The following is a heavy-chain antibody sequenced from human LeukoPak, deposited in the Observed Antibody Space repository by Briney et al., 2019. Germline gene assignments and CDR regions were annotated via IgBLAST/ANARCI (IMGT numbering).Heavy chain of an antibody. J-gene: IGHJ5*02. CDR1: GGSISSYY. CDR2: IYYSGST. Sequence: SETLSITCTVSGGSISSYYWSWIRQPPGKGLEWIGYIYYSGSTNYNPSLKSRVTISVDTSKNQFSLKLSSVTAADTAVYYCARDYCSGGSCHNWFDPWGQGTLVTVSS. D-gene: IGHD2-15*01. CDR3: ARDYCSGGSCHNWFDP. V-gene: IGHV4-59*01.